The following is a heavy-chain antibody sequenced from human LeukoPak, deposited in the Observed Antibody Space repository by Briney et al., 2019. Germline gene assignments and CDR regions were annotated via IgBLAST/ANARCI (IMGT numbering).Heavy chain of an antibody. Sequence: SETLTLTCAVYGESFNDYYWSWIRQPPGKGLEWIGEINHSGSTNYNPSLKSRVTISVDTSKNQFSLKLSSVTAADTAVYFCARGHRDGYNSYYSYTMDVWGQGTTVTVSS. CDR3: ARGHRDGYNSYYSYTMDV. CDR2: INHSGST. J-gene: IGHJ6*02. D-gene: IGHD5-24*01. V-gene: IGHV4-34*01. CDR1: GESFNDYY.